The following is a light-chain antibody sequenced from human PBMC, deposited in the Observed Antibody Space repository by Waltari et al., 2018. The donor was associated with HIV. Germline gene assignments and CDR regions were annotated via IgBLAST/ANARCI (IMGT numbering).Light chain of an antibody. CDR1: SGDVGNYNY. V-gene: IGLV2-8*01. J-gene: IGLJ2*01. CDR3: SAYGGSYNRLL. CDR2: DVN. Sequence: QSALTQPPSASGSPGQSVTISCTGTSGDVGNYNYVSWYQQHPGKAPKLIMFDVNERPSGVPELFLRSKSGNTASLTVSGLQADDEADYFCSAYGGSYNRLLFGGGTKLTVL.